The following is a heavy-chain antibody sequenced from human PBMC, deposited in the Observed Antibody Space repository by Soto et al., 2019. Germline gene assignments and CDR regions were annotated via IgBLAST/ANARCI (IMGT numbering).Heavy chain of an antibody. V-gene: IGHV1-69*02. J-gene: IGHJ3*02. Sequence: ASVKVSCKASGGTFSSYTISWVRQAPGQGLEWMGRIIPILGIANYAQKFQGRVTITADKSTSTAYMELSSLRSEDTAVYYCARALPGYSSKGDAFDIWGQGTMVTVSS. CDR2: IIPILGIA. D-gene: IGHD6-13*01. CDR3: ARALPGYSSKGDAFDI. CDR1: GGTFSSYT.